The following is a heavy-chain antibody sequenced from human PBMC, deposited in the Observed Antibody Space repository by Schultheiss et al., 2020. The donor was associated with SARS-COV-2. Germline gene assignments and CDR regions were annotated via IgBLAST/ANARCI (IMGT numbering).Heavy chain of an antibody. V-gene: IGHV5-10-1*01. J-gene: IGHJ6*02. CDR1: GYSFTSYW. Sequence: GESLKISCKGSGYSFTSYWISWVRQMPGKGLEWMGRIDPSDSYTNYSPSFQGHVTISADKSISTAYLQWSSLKASDTAMYYCARHAETSQKVRVAVTTFGDYYYGMDVWGQGTTVTVSS. D-gene: IGHD4-17*01. CDR2: IDPSDSYT. CDR3: ARHAETSQKVRVAVTTFGDYYYGMDV.